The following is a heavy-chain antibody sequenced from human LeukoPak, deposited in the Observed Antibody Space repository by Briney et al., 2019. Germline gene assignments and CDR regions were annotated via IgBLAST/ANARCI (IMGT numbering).Heavy chain of an antibody. Sequence: GGSLRLSCAASGFILSNYYMSWIRQTPGKGMEWVSYISLSGTSVSYADSVKGRFTISRDNAKDSLFLQMNSLRAEDTAVYYCAKGHTYGMIWGQGTLVTVSS. D-gene: IGHD5-18*01. CDR3: AKGHTYGMI. J-gene: IGHJ4*02. CDR1: GFILSNYY. CDR2: ISLSGTSV. V-gene: IGHV3-11*01.